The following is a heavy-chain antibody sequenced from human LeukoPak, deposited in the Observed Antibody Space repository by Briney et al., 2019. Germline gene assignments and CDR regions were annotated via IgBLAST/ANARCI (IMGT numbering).Heavy chain of an antibody. CDR3: ARQVVAVAGTGYFDY. J-gene: IGHJ4*02. Sequence: SETLSLTCTVSGGSISTFYWTWIRQPQGNGLEWIGTISYSESTNSSPSLEGRVTMSVDTSKNQFSLKLRAVTAADTAVYFCARQVVAVAGTGYFDYWGQGTLVTVSS. V-gene: IGHV4-59*08. CDR1: GGSISTFY. D-gene: IGHD6-19*01. CDR2: ISYSEST.